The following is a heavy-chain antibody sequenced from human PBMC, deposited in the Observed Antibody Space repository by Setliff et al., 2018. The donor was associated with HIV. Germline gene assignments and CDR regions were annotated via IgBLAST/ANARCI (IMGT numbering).Heavy chain of an antibody. J-gene: IGHJ4*02. V-gene: IGHV1-69*13. CDR1: GDTFTGYT. CDR3: ARMVRGVMSFDY. CDR2: IVPIFGTA. Sequence: SVKVSCKSSGDTFTGYTITWVRQAPGQGLEWMGGIVPIFGTAKYAQKFQGRVTITADESTSTAYMDLSSLRSEDTAVYYCARMVRGVMSFDYWGQGTLVTVSS. D-gene: IGHD3-10*01.